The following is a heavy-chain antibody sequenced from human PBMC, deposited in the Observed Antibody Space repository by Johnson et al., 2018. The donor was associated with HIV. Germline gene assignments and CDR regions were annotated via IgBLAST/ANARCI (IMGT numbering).Heavy chain of an antibody. V-gene: IGHV3-66*01. Sequence: VQLVESGGGLVQPGGSLRLSCAASGFTVSSNYMSWVRQAPGKGLEWVSVIYSGGSTYYADSVKGRFTISRDNSKNTLYLQMNSLRAEDTAVYYCARYYDSRPFDIWGQVTMVTVSS. J-gene: IGHJ3*02. CDR1: GFTVSSNY. CDR3: ARYYDSRPFDI. CDR2: IYSGGST. D-gene: IGHD3-22*01.